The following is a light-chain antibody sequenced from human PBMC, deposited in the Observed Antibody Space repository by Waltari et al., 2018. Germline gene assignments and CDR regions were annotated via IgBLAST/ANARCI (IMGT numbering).Light chain of an antibody. CDR2: GRN. CDR3: NSRDNSINHRV. J-gene: IGLJ2*01. V-gene: IGLV3-19*01. Sequence: SSELTQDPAVSVALGQTVRITCQGDSLRTYYGSWYQQKPGQAPILIVYGRNNRPSGIPDRFSGSSSGNTASLTIAGAQAEDEADYYYNSRDNSINHRVFGGGTKLTVL. CDR1: SLRTYY.